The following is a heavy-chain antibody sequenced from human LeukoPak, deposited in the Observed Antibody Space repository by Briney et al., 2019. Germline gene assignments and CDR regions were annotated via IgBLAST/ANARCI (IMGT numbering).Heavy chain of an antibody. CDR2: INAGNGNT. D-gene: IGHD6-6*01. CDR3: ARTAARRFDY. CDR1: GYTFTSYA. Sequence: ASVKVSCKASGYTFTSYAMHWVRQAPGQRLEWMGWINAGNGNTKYSQKFQGRVTMTRDTSTSTVYMELSSLRSDDTAVYYCARTAARRFDYWGQGTLVTVSS. V-gene: IGHV1-3*01. J-gene: IGHJ4*02.